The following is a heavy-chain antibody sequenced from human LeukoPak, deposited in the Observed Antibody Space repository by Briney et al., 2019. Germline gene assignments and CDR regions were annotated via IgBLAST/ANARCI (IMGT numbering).Heavy chain of an antibody. Sequence: SGTLSLTCTVSGGSISSYYWNWVRQPPGKGLEWIGNIYYSGSTNYNPSLKSRVTISLDTSKFQFSLRLNSVTAADTAVYYCARADPNASGYFYRFNWFDPWGQGTLVIASS. CDR1: GGSISSYY. J-gene: IGHJ5*02. D-gene: IGHD3-10*01. CDR3: ARADPNASGYFYRFNWFDP. V-gene: IGHV4-59*01. CDR2: IYYSGST.